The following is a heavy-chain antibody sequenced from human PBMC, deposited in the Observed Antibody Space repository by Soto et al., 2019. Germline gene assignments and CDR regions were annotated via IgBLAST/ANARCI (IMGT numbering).Heavy chain of an antibody. CDR1: GFTFSNFW. V-gene: IGHV3-7*01. CDR3: ATGHVRAYDFWSGYTDYYFDS. Sequence: EVPLVQSGGGLVQPGGSLRLSCAASGFTFSNFWMNWVRQAPGKGLEWVANIKQDGSEKYYVDSVKGRFTISRDNAKNSLYLQMNNLRPEDTAVYYCATGHVRAYDFWSGYTDYYFDSWGQGTLVAVSS. D-gene: IGHD3-3*01. J-gene: IGHJ4*02. CDR2: IKQDGSEK.